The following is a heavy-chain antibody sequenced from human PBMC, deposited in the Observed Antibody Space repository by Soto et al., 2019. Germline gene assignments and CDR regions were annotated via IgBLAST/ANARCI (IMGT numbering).Heavy chain of an antibody. D-gene: IGHD2-8*01. Sequence: QVQLQQWGAGLLKPSETLSLTCAVYGGSFSGYYWSWIRQPPGKGLEWIGEINHSGSTNYNSSLKSRVTISVDTYNNPSSLKLSSVPAADTAGYSCARGRRVGYCTKGCMPKAGGSYDCMDVWGQGTTFTVAS. CDR2: INHSGST. CDR1: GGSFSGYY. CDR3: ARGRRVGYCTKGCMPKAGGSYDCMDV. V-gene: IGHV4-34*01. J-gene: IGHJ6*02.